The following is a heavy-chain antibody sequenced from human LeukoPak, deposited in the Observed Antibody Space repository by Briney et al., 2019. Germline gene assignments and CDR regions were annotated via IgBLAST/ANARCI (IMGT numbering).Heavy chain of an antibody. CDR1: GGSITSSNFY. J-gene: IGHJ4*02. CDR3: ARDYYDSSGYYIDQFYFDY. D-gene: IGHD3-22*01. CDR2: IYYTGST. V-gene: IGHV4-39*07. Sequence: SETLSLTCTVSGGSITSSNFYWGWIRQPPGKGLEWIGSIYYTGSTYYKPSLKGRLTISVDTSKNQFSLKLSSVTAADTAVYYCARDYYDSSGYYIDQFYFDYWGQGTLVTVSS.